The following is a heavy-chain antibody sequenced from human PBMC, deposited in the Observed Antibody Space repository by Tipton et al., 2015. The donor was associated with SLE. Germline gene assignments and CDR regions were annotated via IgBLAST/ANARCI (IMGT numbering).Heavy chain of an antibody. J-gene: IGHJ4*02. CDR1: GGSFSGYY. V-gene: IGHV4-34*01. CDR3: ARGELGIRTFDY. Sequence: TLSLTCAVYGGSFSGYYWSWIRQPPGKGLEWIGEINHCGSTIYNPSLKSRVTISVDTSKNQFSLKLSSVTAADTAVYYCARGELGIRTFDYWGQGTLVTVSS. D-gene: IGHD7-27*01. CDR2: INHCGST.